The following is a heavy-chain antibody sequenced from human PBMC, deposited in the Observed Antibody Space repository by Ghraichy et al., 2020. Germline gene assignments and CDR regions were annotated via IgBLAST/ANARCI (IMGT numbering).Heavy chain of an antibody. CDR3: ARLGGSGTNPPYDK. CDR1: GGSINSDY. Sequence: SETLSLTRTVSGGSINSDYWSWIRQPPGKGLEQIGYIHHSGTTIYNPSLQSRVTISVDTSKNQFSLNLRSVTAADTAVYYCARLGGSGTNPPYDKWGQGILVTVSS. CDR2: IHHSGTT. V-gene: IGHV4-59*01. D-gene: IGHD3-10*01. J-gene: IGHJ4*02.